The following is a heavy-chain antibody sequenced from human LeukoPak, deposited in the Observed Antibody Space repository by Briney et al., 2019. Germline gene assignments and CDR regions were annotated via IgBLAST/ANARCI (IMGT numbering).Heavy chain of an antibody. CDR2: LAYDESSK. CDR3: AKDRLGGSVSGSWHFDY. Sequence: PGRSLRLSCAASGFTFSSYGMHWVRQAPGKGLEWVAILAYDESSKYYVDSVKGRFTISRDNSKNTLYLQMNSLRTEDTAVYYCAKDRLGGSVSGSWHFDYWGQGTLVAVSS. D-gene: IGHD1-26*01. CDR1: GFTFSSYG. V-gene: IGHV3-30*18. J-gene: IGHJ4*02.